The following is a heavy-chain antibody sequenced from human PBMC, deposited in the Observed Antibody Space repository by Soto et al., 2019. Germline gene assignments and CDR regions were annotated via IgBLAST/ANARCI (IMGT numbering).Heavy chain of an antibody. CDR2: MNPNSGNT. V-gene: IGHV1-8*01. CDR1: GYTFTSYD. J-gene: IGHJ6*02. D-gene: IGHD4-17*01. Sequence: QVQLVQSGAEVKKPGASVKVSCKASGYTFTSYDINWVRQATGQGLEWMGWMNPNSGNTGYAQKFQGRVTMTRNTSRSTAYMELSSLRSEDTAVYYCARGGHYGDYVYYYGMDVWGQGTTVTVSS. CDR3: ARGGHYGDYVYYYGMDV.